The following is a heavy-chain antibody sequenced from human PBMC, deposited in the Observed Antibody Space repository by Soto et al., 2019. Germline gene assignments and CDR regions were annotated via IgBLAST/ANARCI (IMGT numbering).Heavy chain of an antibody. Sequence: PSETLSLTCTVSGDSVTSVSDYWSWIRQPPGKGLEWIGYIYYSGSADYNPSLGSRGTISIDTSKNQFSLKLTSVTAADTAVDYCPRGVGFGSYCYHMDLWGQGNTVTVSS. V-gene: IGHV4-61*01. CDR1: GDSVTSVSDY. CDR2: IYYSGSA. CDR3: PRGVGFGSYCYHMDL. D-gene: IGHD3-10*01. J-gene: IGHJ6*02.